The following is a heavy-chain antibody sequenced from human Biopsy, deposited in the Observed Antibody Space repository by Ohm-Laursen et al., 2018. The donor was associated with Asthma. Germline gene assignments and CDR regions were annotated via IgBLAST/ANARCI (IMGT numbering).Heavy chain of an antibody. J-gene: IGHJ3*01. V-gene: IGHV1-3*04. D-gene: IGHD3-9*01. CDR3: ARTYYDFLTGQVKDVFGV. CDR1: GYTFISFA. CDR2: VNTGNGDT. Sequence: SVKVSCKASGYTFISFAIHWVRQAPGQRLEWMGWVNTGNGDTKYSQKFQGRVTITRDTSASTAYMELRSLRSEDTATYYCARTYYDFLTGQVKDVFGVWGQGTMATVSS.